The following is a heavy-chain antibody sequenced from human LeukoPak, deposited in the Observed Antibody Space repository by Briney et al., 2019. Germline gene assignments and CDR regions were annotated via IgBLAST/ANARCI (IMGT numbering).Heavy chain of an antibody. V-gene: IGHV4-34*01. J-gene: IGHJ4*02. D-gene: IGHD3-10*01. CDR3: ARGPLNRRYYYGSGSYYNRGDY. CDR2: INHSGST. Sequence: SETLSLTCAVYGGSFSGYYWSWIRQPPGKGLEWIGEINHSGSTSYNPSLKSRVTISVDTSKNQFSLKLSSVTAADTAVYYCARGPLNRRYYYGSGSYYNRGDYWGQGTLVTVSS. CDR1: GGSFSGYY.